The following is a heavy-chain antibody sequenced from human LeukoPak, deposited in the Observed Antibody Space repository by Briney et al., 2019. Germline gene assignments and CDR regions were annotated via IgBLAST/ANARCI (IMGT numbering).Heavy chain of an antibody. J-gene: IGHJ6*03. CDR2: IKQDGSEK. CDR3: ARGFVVVVPAAMLDYYMDV. Sequence: GGSLRLSCAASGFTFSSYWMSWVRQAPGKGLEWVAHIKQDGSEKYYVDSVKGRFTISRDNSNNTLYLQMNSLRAEDTAVYYCARGFVVVVPAAMLDYYMDVWGKGTTVTVSS. D-gene: IGHD2-2*01. CDR1: GFTFSSYW. V-gene: IGHV3-7*01.